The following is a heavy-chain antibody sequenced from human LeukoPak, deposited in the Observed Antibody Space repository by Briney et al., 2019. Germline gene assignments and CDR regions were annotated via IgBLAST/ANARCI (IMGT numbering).Heavy chain of an antibody. V-gene: IGHV3-11*06. D-gene: IGHD3-10*01. CDR2: ISSSSSYT. CDR1: GFTFSDYY. Sequence: GGSLRVSCAASGFTFSDYYMSWIRQAPGKGLEWVSYISSSSSYTNYADSVKGRFTISRDNSKNTLYLQMNSLRAEDTAVYYCARANYGSGSYYFDYWGQGTLVTVSS. CDR3: ARANYGSGSYYFDY. J-gene: IGHJ4*02.